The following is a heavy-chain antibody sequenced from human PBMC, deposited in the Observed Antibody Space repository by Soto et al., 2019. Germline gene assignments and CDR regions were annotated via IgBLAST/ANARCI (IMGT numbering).Heavy chain of an antibody. Sequence: SETLSLTCSVSGGSISTSGHYWSWIRQHPGKGLEWIGYIYYSGSTYYNPSLKSRVIMSVDTSKNQFSLKLSSVTAADTAVYYCARVYPYLAHDYWGQGTLVTVS. J-gene: IGHJ4*02. V-gene: IGHV4-31*03. D-gene: IGHD3-16*02. CDR2: IYYSGST. CDR3: ARVYPYLAHDY. CDR1: GGSISTSGHY.